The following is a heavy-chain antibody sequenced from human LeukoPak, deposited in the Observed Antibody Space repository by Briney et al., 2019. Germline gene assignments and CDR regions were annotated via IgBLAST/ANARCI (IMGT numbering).Heavy chain of an antibody. Sequence: GGSLRLSCAASGFTFSSYGMHWVRQAPGKGLEWVAVISYDGSNKYYADSVKGRFTISRDNPKNTLYLQMNSLRAEDTAVYYCAKDYYDSSGYPHFDAFDIWGQGTMVTVSS. CDR1: GFTFSSYG. CDR2: ISYDGSNK. J-gene: IGHJ3*02. CDR3: AKDYYDSSGYPHFDAFDI. V-gene: IGHV3-30*18. D-gene: IGHD3-22*01.